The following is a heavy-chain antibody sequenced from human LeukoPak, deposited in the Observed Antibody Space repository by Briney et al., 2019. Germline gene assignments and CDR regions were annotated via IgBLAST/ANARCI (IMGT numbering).Heavy chain of an antibody. CDR1: GYTFTSYY. D-gene: IGHD3-10*01. CDR3: ARVYYGSGSLHYYYYYMDV. J-gene: IGHJ6*03. CDR2: INPSGGST. V-gene: IGHV1-46*01. Sequence: ASVKVSCKASGYTFTSYYMHWVRQAPGQGLEWMGIINPSGGSTSYAQKFQGRVTMTRNTSISTAYMELSSLRSEDTAVYYCARVYYGSGSLHYYYYYMDVWGKGTTVTISS.